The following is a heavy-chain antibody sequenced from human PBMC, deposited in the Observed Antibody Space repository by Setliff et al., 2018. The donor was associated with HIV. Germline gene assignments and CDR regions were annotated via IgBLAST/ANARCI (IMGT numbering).Heavy chain of an antibody. V-gene: IGHV1-18*01. Sequence: ASVKVSCKASGYSFTTSGVSWVRQAPGQGLEWMGWINIRSGNTNYAQNFQGRVTMTTDTSTSTAYMGLRSLRSDDTAVYYCARAHRDSFGTRASYYMDVWGKGTTVTVSS. D-gene: IGHD5-18*01. CDR1: GYSFTTSG. CDR2: INIRSGNT. J-gene: IGHJ6*03. CDR3: ARAHRDSFGTRASYYMDV.